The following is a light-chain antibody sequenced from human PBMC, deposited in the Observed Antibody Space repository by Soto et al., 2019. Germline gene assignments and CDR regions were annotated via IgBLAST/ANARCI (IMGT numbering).Light chain of an antibody. V-gene: IGKV3-15*01. CDR3: QQYHNWPPQYT. CDR2: GAS. CDR1: QTVSSN. J-gene: IGKJ2*01. Sequence: EIVMTQSPATLSVSPWERATLSCRASQTVSSNLACYQQKPGQAPRLLIYGASTRATGVPARFSGSGSGTEFTLTISSLQSEDFAVYYCQQYHNWPPQYTFGQGTKLQIK.